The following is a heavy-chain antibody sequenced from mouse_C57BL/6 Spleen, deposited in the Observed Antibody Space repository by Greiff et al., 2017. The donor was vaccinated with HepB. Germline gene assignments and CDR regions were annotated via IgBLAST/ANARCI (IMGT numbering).Heavy chain of an antibody. CDR3: ARHVSSYTLRAMDY. Sequence: QVQLQQSGPELVKPGASVKISCKASGYAFSSSWMNWVKQRPGKGLEWIGRIYPGDGDTNYNGKFKGKATLTADKSSSTAYMQLSSLTSEDSAVYCCARHVSSYTLRAMDYWGQGTSVTVSS. CDR1: GYAFSSSW. V-gene: IGHV1-82*01. CDR2: IYPGDGDT. J-gene: IGHJ4*01. D-gene: IGHD1-1*01.